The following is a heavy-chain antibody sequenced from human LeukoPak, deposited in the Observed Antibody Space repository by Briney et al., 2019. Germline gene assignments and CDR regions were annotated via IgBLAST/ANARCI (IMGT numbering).Heavy chain of an antibody. CDR2: IRYDGSNK. Sequence: PGGSLRLSCAASGSTFSSYGMHWVRQAPGKGLEWVAFIRYDGSNKYYADSVKGRFTISRDNSKNTLYLQMNSLRAEDTAVYYCAKAYGSSGYYQLPIDFWGQGTLVTVSS. D-gene: IGHD3-22*01. J-gene: IGHJ4*02. V-gene: IGHV3-30*02. CDR3: AKAYGSSGYYQLPIDF. CDR1: GSTFSSYG.